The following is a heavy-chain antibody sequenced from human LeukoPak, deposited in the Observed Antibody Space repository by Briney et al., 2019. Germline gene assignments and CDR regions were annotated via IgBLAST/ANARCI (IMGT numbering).Heavy chain of an antibody. CDR3: ARVHQLLSSGGWFDP. CDR2: INWNGGGT. J-gene: IGHJ5*02. D-gene: IGHD3-10*02. Sequence: RPGGSLRLSCAASGFAFDDYGMSWVRQAPGKGLEWVSAINWNGGGTAYVDSVKGRFTISRDNAKNSPYLEMNSLRAEDTALYHCARVHQLLSSGGWFDPWGQGTLVTVSS. V-gene: IGHV3-20*01. CDR1: GFAFDDYG.